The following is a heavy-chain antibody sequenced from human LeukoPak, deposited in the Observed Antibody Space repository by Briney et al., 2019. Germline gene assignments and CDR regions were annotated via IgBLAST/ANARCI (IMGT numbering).Heavy chain of an antibody. CDR3: ARNTRGGYRSGWSQTDY. V-gene: IGHV1-69*13. CDR2: IIPIFGTA. D-gene: IGHD6-19*01. J-gene: IGHJ4*02. CDR1: EGTFSSYA. Sequence: ASVKVSCKAYEGTFSSYAIRWVRQAPGQGLEWMGGIIPIFGTANYAQKFQGRVTITADESTSTAYMQLSSLRSEDTAVYYCARNTRGGYRSGWSQTDYWGPGTLVTVSS.